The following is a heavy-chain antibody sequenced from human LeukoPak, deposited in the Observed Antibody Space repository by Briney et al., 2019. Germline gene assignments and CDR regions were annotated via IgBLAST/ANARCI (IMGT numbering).Heavy chain of an antibody. D-gene: IGHD6-13*01. CDR2: IYYSGNT. Sequence: RASETLSLTVTVDGGSIRNSSYYWGWIRQPPGKGLEWIGSIYYSGNTYYNPSLKSRVTISVDTSKNQFSLKLSSVTAADTAVYYGLILFSSSLFRGVFDLWGQGTMVTVSS. V-gene: IGHV4-39*01. CDR3: LILFSSSLFRGVFDL. CDR1: GGSIRNSSYY. J-gene: IGHJ3*01.